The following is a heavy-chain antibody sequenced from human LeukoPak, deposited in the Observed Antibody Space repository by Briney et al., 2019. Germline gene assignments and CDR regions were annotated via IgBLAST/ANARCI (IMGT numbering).Heavy chain of an antibody. J-gene: IGHJ4*02. D-gene: IGHD3-3*01. CDR1: GFTVSGNY. CDR2: IYSDGTT. CDR3: GGGEWPQDY. V-gene: IGHV3-53*01. Sequence: GGSLRLSCAASGFTVSGNYMSWVRQAPGKRLEWVSLIYSDGTTYYADSVKGRFTISRDNSKNTLYLQLSRVRVDDTAVYYFGGGEWPQDYWGQGTLVTVSS.